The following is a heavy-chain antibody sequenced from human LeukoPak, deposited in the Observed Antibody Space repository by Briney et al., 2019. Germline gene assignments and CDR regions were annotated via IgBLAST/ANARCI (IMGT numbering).Heavy chain of an antibody. CDR3: ARDIYGDYGFDY. CDR2: ITGSGSQV. D-gene: IGHD4-17*01. J-gene: IGHJ4*02. V-gene: IGHV3-21*01. CDR1: GFIFSSYH. Sequence: PGGSLRLSCAASGFIFSSYHMNWVRQAPGKGLEWVSSITGSGSQVYFADSMKGRFTISRDNAKNSLYLQMNSLRVEDTAIYYCARDIYGDYGFDYWGQGTLVTVSS.